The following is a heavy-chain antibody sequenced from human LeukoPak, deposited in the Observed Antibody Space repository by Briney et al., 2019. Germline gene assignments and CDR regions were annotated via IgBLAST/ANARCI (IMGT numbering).Heavy chain of an antibody. CDR1: GFTFSNAW. Sequence: GGSLRLSCAASGFTFSNAWMSWVRQAPGKGLEWVSDISGSGSSTYYADSVKGRFTISRDTSKDTLYLQMNSLRAEDTAVYYCAKALTSYYNYMDVWGKGTTVTVSS. CDR2: ISGSGSST. V-gene: IGHV3-23*01. J-gene: IGHJ6*03. CDR3: AKALTSYYNYMDV.